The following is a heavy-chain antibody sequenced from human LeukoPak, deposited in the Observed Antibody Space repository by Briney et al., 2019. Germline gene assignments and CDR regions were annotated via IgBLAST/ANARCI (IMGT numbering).Heavy chain of an antibody. D-gene: IGHD3-22*01. J-gene: IGHJ4*02. V-gene: IGHV3-30-3*01. CDR2: ISFDLNSK. CDR1: GFTFSDYV. Sequence: GGSLRLSCVASGFTFSDYVIHWVRQAPGKGLEWVAVISFDLNSKYYSDSVKGRFTISRDNSKNTLYLQMNSLRAEDTAVYYCARDFNYYDSSGYFPYFDYWGQGTLVTVSS. CDR3: ARDFNYYDSSGYFPYFDY.